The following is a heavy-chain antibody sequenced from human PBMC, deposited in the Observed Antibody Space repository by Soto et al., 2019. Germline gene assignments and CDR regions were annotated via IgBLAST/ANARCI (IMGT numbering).Heavy chain of an antibody. Sequence: SETLSLTCTVSGGSISSGGYYWSWIRQPPGKGLEWIGYIYYSGSTYYNPSLKSRVTISVDTSKNQFSLKLSSVTAADTAVYYCARASNPYSSSSPFDYWGQGTLVTVSS. CDR2: IYYSGST. CDR1: GGSISSGGYY. CDR3: ARASNPYSSSSPFDY. J-gene: IGHJ4*02. D-gene: IGHD6-6*01. V-gene: IGHV4-30-4*01.